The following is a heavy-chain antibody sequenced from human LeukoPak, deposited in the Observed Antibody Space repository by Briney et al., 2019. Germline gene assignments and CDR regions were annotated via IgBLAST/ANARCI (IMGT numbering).Heavy chain of an antibody. CDR1: GGSFSGYY. Sequence: SETLSLTCAVYGGSFSGYYWSWIRQPPGKGLEWIGEINHSGSTNYSPSLKSRVTISVDTSKNQFSLKLSSVTAADTAVYYCARVVRYFDWLRHDYWGQGTLVTVSS. CDR2: INHSGST. J-gene: IGHJ4*02. D-gene: IGHD3-9*01. V-gene: IGHV4-34*01. CDR3: ARVVRYFDWLRHDY.